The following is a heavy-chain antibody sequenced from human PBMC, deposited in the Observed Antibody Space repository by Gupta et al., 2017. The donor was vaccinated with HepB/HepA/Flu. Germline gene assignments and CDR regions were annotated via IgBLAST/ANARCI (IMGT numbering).Heavy chain of an antibody. CDR2: ISSGVIDI. J-gene: IGHJ3*02. D-gene: IGHD1-26*01. CDR3: ATGGRGLRRNGFDI. V-gene: IGHV3-11*01. CDR1: GFSFSDYY. Sequence: QVQLVESGGGLVKPGGSLRVSCEVSGFSFSDYYMSWIRQAPGKGLEWISYISSGVIDIYYADSVRGRFTISRDNAKSLLYLQMDSLRAEDTATYYCATGGRGLRRNGFDIWGQGTMVIVSS.